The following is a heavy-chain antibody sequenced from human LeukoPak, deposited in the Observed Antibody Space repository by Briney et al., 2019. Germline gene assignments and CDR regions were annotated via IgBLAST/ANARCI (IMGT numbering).Heavy chain of an antibody. V-gene: IGHV1-69*05. D-gene: IGHD5-18*01. CDR2: IIPIFGTA. CDR3: ARVDSWDTAMVTLDY. CDR1: GGTFSSYA. J-gene: IGHJ4*02. Sequence: SVKVSCKASGGTFSSYAICWVRQAPGQGLEWMGRIIPIFGTANYAQKFQGRVTITTDESTSTAYMELSSLRSEDTAVYYCARVDSWDTAMVTLDYWGQGTLVTVSS.